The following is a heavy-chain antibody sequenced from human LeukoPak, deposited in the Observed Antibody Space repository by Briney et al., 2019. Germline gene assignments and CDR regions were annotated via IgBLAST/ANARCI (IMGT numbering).Heavy chain of an antibody. J-gene: IGHJ6*02. CDR1: GFTFSDHY. CDR3: ARDLITIFGVVTGMDV. V-gene: IGHV3-72*01. Sequence: QPGGSLRLSCAASGFTFSDHYMDWVRQAPGKGLEWVGRTRNKANSYSTEYAASVQGRFTISRDDSKNSLYLQMNSLKTEDTAVYYCARDLITIFGVVTGMDVWGQGTTVTVSS. D-gene: IGHD3-3*01. CDR2: TRNKANSYST.